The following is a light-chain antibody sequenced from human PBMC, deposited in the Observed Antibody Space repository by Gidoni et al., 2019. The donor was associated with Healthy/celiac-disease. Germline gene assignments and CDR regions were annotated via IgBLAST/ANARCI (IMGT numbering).Light chain of an antibody. CDR2: DAS. CDR3: QQYDNLPLT. V-gene: IGKV1-33*01. Sequence: DIQMTQYPSSLSASVGDRVTITCQASQDISNYLNWYQPKPGKAPKLLIYDASNLETGVPSRFSGSGSGTDFTFTISSLQPEDIATYYCQQYDNLPLTFGPGTKVDIK. J-gene: IGKJ3*01. CDR1: QDISNY.